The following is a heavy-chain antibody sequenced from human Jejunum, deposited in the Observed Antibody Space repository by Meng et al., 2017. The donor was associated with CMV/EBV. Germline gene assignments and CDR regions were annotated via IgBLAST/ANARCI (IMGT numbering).Heavy chain of an antibody. D-gene: IGHD1-26*01. CDR2: FYSSDTY. Sequence: VHLQESGPGLVKPSETLSLTCTVSGGSINNYYWSWIRQSAGKGLEWIGRFYSSDTYNYHPSLNSRVTMSLDTSKNQFSLNLRSVTAADTAIYYCARGPGASTREGFDYWGLGTLVTVSS. CDR1: GGSINNYY. V-gene: IGHV4-4*07. J-gene: IGHJ4*02. CDR3: ARGPGASTREGFDY.